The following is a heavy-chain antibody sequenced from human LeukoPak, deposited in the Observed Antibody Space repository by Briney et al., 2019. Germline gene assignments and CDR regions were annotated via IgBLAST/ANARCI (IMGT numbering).Heavy chain of an antibody. D-gene: IGHD1-20*01. CDR2: FNPGNGDT. J-gene: IGHJ6*02. Sequence: GASVKVSCKASGYIFTNYAVQWVRQAPGQRLEWLGWFNPGNGDTRYSQKFQGRVTITSDTSATTAYMELNSLTPEDTAVYYCSRDRWHCPVNCDSVYYYSLDVLGQGTTVTVSS. CDR3: SRDRWHCPVNCDSVYYYSLDV. V-gene: IGHV1-3*01. CDR1: GYIFTNYA.